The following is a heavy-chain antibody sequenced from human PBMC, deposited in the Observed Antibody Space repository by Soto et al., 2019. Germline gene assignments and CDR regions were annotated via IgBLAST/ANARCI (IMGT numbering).Heavy chain of an antibody. Sequence: QVQLVQSGAEVKKPGASVKVSCKASGYTFTSYAMHWVRQASGQRLEWMGWINAGNGNTKYSQKFQGRVTITRDTSASTAYMELSSLRSEDTAVYYCARHIGYSSGWYLDYWGQGTLVTVSS. V-gene: IGHV1-3*01. CDR3: ARHIGYSSGWYLDY. D-gene: IGHD6-19*01. J-gene: IGHJ4*02. CDR2: INAGNGNT. CDR1: GYTFTSYA.